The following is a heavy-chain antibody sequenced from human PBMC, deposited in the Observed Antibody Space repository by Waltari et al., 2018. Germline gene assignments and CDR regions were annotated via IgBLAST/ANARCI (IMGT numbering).Heavy chain of an antibody. V-gene: IGHV4-59*01. J-gene: IGHJ5*02. CDR1: GGSTRGDY. CDR2: IDYSGGT. Sequence: QVQLQEAGPGRGKPWETLSLTCTVSGGSTRGDYWSCIRQPPGKRLEWIGYIDYSGGTNFNPSLKRRVTISVDTSNNQFALKLGAVTAADTAVYYCARGSSSSGWFDPWGQGTLVTVSS. D-gene: IGHD6-6*01. CDR3: ARGSSSSGWFDP.